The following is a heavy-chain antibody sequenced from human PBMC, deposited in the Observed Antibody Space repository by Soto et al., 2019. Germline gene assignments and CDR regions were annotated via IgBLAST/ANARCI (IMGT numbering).Heavy chain of an antibody. CDR3: ARGVGSGTYYNQYNWFDP. CDR2: INTYSGNT. Sequence: ASVKVSCKASGYTFINYGISWVRQAPGQGLEWMGWINTYSGNTNHAQKLQGRVTMTTDTSTSTAYMELRSLRSDDTALYYCARGVGSGTYYNQYNWFDPWGQGTLVTVSS. J-gene: IGHJ5*02. V-gene: IGHV1-18*01. D-gene: IGHD3-10*01. CDR1: GYTFINYG.